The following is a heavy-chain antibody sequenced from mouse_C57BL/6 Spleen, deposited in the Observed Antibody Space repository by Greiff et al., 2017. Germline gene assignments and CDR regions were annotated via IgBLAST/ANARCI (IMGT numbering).Heavy chain of an antibody. J-gene: IGHJ1*03. Sequence: EVKLMESGGGLVQPGGSLSLSCAASGFTFTDYYMSWVRQPPGKALEWLGFIRNKANGYTTEYSASVKGRFTISRDNSQSSLYLQMNALRAEDSATYYCARYSNYGYFDVWGTGTTVTDSS. V-gene: IGHV7-3*01. CDR2: IRNKANGYTT. CDR1: GFTFTDYY. CDR3: ARYSNYGYFDV.